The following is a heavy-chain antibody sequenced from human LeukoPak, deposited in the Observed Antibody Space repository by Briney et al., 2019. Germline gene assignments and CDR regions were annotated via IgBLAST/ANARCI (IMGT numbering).Heavy chain of an antibody. D-gene: IGHD6-19*01. CDR2: INHSGST. Sequence: SETLSLTCAVYGGSFSGYYWSWIRQPPGKGLEWMGEINHSGSTNYNPSLKSRVTISVDTSKNQFSLKLSSVTAADTAVYYCARDSSGWFRKGFDYWGQGTLVTVSS. V-gene: IGHV4-34*01. J-gene: IGHJ4*02. CDR1: GGSFSGYY. CDR3: ARDSSGWFRKGFDY.